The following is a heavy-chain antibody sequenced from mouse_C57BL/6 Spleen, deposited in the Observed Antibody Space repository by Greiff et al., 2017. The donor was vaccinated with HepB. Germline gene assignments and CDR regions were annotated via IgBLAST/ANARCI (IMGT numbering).Heavy chain of an antibody. CDR1: GYTFTDYN. CDR2: INPNNGGT. Sequence: EVQLQQSGPELVKPGASVKMSCKASGYTFTDYNMHWVKQSHGKSLEWIGYINPNNGGTSYNQKFKGKATLTVNKSSSTAYMELRSLTSEDSAVYYCARGLYYGSSHGYFDVWGTGTTVTVSS. J-gene: IGHJ1*03. CDR3: ARGLYYGSSHGYFDV. V-gene: IGHV1-22*01. D-gene: IGHD1-1*01.